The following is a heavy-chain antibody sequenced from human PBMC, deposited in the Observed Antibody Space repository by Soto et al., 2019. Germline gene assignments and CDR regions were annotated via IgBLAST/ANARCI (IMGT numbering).Heavy chain of an antibody. CDR1: GFTFSTNG. D-gene: IGHD3-16*01. J-gene: IGHJ4*02. CDR3: AKDRVESGLGEVDY. CDR2: ISYDGIKK. Sequence: QVQLVESGGGVVQPGRSLRLSCAASGFTFSTNGMHWVGQAPGKGLGWGAVISYDGIKKYYGDSVKGRLTISRDNSKNTLYLQMNSLRAEDTAVYYCAKDRVESGLGEVDYWGQGTLVTVSS. V-gene: IGHV3-30*18.